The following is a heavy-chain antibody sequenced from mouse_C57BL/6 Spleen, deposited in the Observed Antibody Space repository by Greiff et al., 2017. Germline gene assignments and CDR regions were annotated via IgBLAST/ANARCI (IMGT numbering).Heavy chain of an antibody. D-gene: IGHD1-2*01. CDR1: GYTFTSYW. CDR3: ARHYGLWYFDV. CDR2: INPSSGYT. J-gene: IGHJ1*03. V-gene: IGHV1-7*01. Sequence: VKLMESGAELAKPGASVKLSCKASGYTFTSYWMHWVKQRPGQGLEWIGYINPSSGYTKYNQKFKDKATLTADTSSSTAYMQLSSLTYEDSAVYYCARHYGLWYFDVWGTGTTVTVSS.